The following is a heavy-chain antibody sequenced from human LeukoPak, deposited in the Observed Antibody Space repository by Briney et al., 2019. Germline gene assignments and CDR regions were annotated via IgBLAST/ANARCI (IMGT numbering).Heavy chain of an antibody. CDR1: GYSLTSYW. V-gene: IGHV5-51*01. CDR3: ARLHCGGDCLRDI. J-gene: IGHJ3*02. D-gene: IGHD2-21*02. Sequence: PGESLKISCKGSGYSLTSYWIGWVRQMPGKGLEWMWIIYPGDSDIRYSPSFQGPVTTSADKSVSTAYLQWSSLKASGTAMYYCARLHCGGDCLRDIWGQGTMVTVSS. CDR2: IYPGDSDI.